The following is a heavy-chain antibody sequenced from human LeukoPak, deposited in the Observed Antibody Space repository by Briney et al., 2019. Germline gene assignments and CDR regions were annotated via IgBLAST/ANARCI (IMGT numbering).Heavy chain of an antibody. V-gene: IGHV4-61*02. Sequence: SQTLSLTCTVSGGSTSSGSYYWSWIRQPAGKGLEWIGRIYTSGSTNYNPSLKSRVTISVDTSKNQFSLKLSSVTAADTAVYYCARDPIAGGFDPWGQGTLVTVSS. J-gene: IGHJ5*02. D-gene: IGHD7-27*01. CDR2: IYTSGST. CDR1: GGSTSSGSYY. CDR3: ARDPIAGGFDP.